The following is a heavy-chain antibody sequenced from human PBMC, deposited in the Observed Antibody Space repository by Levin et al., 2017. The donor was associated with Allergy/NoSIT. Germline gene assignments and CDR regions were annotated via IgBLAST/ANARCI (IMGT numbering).Heavy chain of an antibody. D-gene: IGHD6-19*01. CDR2: INWKGGRT. J-gene: IGHJ4*02. Sequence: ETLSLTCAASGFTFDDYGMNWVRQAPGKGLEWASGINWKGGRTGYADSVKGRFTISRDNAKNSLYLQMNSLRAEDTALYYCARDKGIAVAGGFDYWGQGTLVTVSS. V-gene: IGHV3-20*04. CDR3: ARDKGIAVAGGFDY. CDR1: GFTFDDYG.